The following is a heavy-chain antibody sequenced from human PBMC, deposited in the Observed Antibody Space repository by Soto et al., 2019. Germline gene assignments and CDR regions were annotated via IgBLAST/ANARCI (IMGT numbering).Heavy chain of an antibody. CDR1: GFTFSSYA. J-gene: IGHJ6*02. Sequence: GGSLRLSCAASGFTFSSYAMHWVRQAPGKGLEWVAVISYDGSNKYYADSVKGRFTISRDNSKNTLYLQMNSLRAEDTAVYYCARDGYDFWSGYSGGMDVWGQGTTVTVSS. V-gene: IGHV3-30-3*01. CDR2: ISYDGSNK. D-gene: IGHD3-3*01. CDR3: ARDGYDFWSGYSGGMDV.